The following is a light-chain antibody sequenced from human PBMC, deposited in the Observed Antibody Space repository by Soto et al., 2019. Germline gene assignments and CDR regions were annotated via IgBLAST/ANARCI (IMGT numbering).Light chain of an antibody. CDR2: AAS. J-gene: IGKJ5*01. CDR3: QQRYSTPLT. Sequence: DVQMTQSPSSLSASVGDRVTITSRASQSISSYLNRYQQKPGKAPKLLIYAASSLQSGVPARFSGSGPGTDFTLTISSLQPEDFATYYCQQRYSTPLTFGQGTRREIK. CDR1: QSISSY. V-gene: IGKV1-39*01.